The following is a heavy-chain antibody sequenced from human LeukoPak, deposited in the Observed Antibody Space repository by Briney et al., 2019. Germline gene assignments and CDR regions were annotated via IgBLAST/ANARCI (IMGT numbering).Heavy chain of an antibody. V-gene: IGHV3-21*01. D-gene: IGHD2-15*01. J-gene: IGHJ4*02. CDR3: ARDCSGSCYAIDY. CDR2: ISSRSSYI. CDR1: GFTFSSYS. Sequence: PGGSLRLSCAASGFTFSSYSMNWVRQAPGKGLEWVSPISSRSSYIYYADSVKGRFTISRGNDKTSLYLQMNSLRAEDTAVYYCARDCSGSCYAIDYWGQGTLVTVSS.